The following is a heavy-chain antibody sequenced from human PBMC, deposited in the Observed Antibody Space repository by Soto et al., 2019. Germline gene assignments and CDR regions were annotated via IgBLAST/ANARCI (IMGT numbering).Heavy chain of an antibody. V-gene: IGHV3-33*01. J-gene: IGHJ6*02. CDR3: ARDASYYSLWSGYYPSRNGMDV. CDR2: VWYDGSKK. D-gene: IGHD3-3*01. Sequence: QVQVVESGGGVVQPGRSLRLSCAGSGFTFSSFGMHWVRQAPGKGLEWVSLVWYDGSKKSYGDSVNGRFTISRDNSRNTVYLQMNSLRADDTAVYYCARDASYYSLWSGYYPSRNGMDVWGQGTTVTVSS. CDR1: GFTFSSFG.